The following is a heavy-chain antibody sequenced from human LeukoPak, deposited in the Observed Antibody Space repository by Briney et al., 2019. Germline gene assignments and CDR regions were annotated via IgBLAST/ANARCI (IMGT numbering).Heavy chain of an antibody. CDR1: GGSISSYY. Sequence: SETLSLTCTVSGGSISSYYWSWIRQPPGKGLEWIGYIYYSGSTNYNPTLKSRVTISVDTSKNQFSLKLSSVTAADTAVYYCARVVDAFDIWGQGTMVTVSS. V-gene: IGHV4-59*01. CDR3: ARVVDAFDI. J-gene: IGHJ3*02. D-gene: IGHD6-6*01. CDR2: IYYSGST.